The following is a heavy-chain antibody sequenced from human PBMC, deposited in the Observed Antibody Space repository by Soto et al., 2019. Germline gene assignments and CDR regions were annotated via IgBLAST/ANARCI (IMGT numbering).Heavy chain of an antibody. CDR2: IYPGDSDT. D-gene: IGHD3-16*01. V-gene: IGHV5-51*01. CDR3: VRPGVERQFPYDFDL. CDR1: GYNVGTSH. J-gene: IGHJ4*02. Sequence: PGASLKISCKPSGYNVGTSHIARVRQMPGKGLEWMGFIYPGDSDTRYSPSFQGQVTFSADKSISTAYLEWTSLKASDTAMYYCVRPGVERQFPYDFDLWGQGTLVTVSS.